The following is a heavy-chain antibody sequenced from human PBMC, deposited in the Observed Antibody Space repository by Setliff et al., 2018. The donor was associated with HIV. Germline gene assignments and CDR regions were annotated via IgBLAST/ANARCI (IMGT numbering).Heavy chain of an antibody. CDR3: ARRWGIRGYSS. J-gene: IGHJ5*02. D-gene: IGHD5-18*01. V-gene: IGHV4-34*01. Sequence: PSETLSLTCAVYGGSFNGYYWTWIRQHPGKGLEWIGYIYNTGSTYHNPSLKSRVTISVDTSKNQLSLKLYSVTAADTSVYYCARRWGIRGYSSWGQGTLVTVSS. CDR2: IYNTGST. CDR1: GGSFNGYY.